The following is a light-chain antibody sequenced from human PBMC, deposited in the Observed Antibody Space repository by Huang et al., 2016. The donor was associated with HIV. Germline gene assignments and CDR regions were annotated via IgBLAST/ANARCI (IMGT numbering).Light chain of an antibody. CDR1: QSVGSY. Sequence: DIVLTQSPATLSLSPGERVTLSCRASQSVGSYLAWYQQKPGQPPRLLIYYTSHRATGIPTRFSGSGSGTDFTLTLSSLESEDFAVYYCQQRSNWPHTFGQGTRLEI. J-gene: IGKJ2*01. CDR2: YTS. CDR3: QQRSNWPHT. V-gene: IGKV3-11*01.